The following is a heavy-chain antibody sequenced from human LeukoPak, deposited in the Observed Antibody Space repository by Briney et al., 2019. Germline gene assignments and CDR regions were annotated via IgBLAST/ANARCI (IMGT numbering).Heavy chain of an antibody. Sequence: GASVKVSCKAPGGTFSSYAISWVRQAPGQGLGWMGGIIAIIGTATYAQKFQGRVTFSTDESTSTAYMELSSLRSEDTAVYYCVRQDYYDSSGYYPATFDYWGQGTLVTVSS. V-gene: IGHV1-69*05. J-gene: IGHJ4*02. D-gene: IGHD3-22*01. CDR2: IIAIIGTA. CDR1: GGTFSSYA. CDR3: VRQDYYDSSGYYPATFDY.